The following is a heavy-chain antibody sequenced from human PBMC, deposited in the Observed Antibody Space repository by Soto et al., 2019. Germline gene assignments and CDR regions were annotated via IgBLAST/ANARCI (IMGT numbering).Heavy chain of an antibody. D-gene: IGHD6-13*01. J-gene: IGHJ5*02. CDR1: GYTFINFG. Sequence: QVQLVQSGTEVKKPGASVKVSCKTSGYTFINFGIGWVRQAPGQGLEWMGWISPFNGHTHYAQKFQGRVSLTTDTSTSTAFLELRSLTYGDTAVYYCAREPPRATAGLNYFDPWGQGTLVTVSS. V-gene: IGHV1-18*01. CDR3: AREPPRATAGLNYFDP. CDR2: ISPFNGHT.